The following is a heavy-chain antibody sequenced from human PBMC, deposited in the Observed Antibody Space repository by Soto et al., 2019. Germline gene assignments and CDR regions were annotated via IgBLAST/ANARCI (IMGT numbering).Heavy chain of an antibody. V-gene: IGHV1-69*08. J-gene: IGHJ4*02. D-gene: IGHD6-13*01. CDR1: GGTFSSYT. CDR3: ARDTLAPGIAAAGDY. CDR2: IIPILGIA. Sequence: QVQLVQSGAEVKKPGSSVKVSCKASGGTFSSYTISWVRQAPGQGLEWMGRIIPILGIANYAQKFQGRVTITADKSASTAYMELSSLRSEDTAVYYCARDTLAPGIAAAGDYWGQGTLVTVSS.